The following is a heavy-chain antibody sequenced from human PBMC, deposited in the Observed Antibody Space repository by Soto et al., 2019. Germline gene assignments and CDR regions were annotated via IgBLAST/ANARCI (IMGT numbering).Heavy chain of an antibody. D-gene: IGHD4-17*01. CDR2: INPNTGVT. J-gene: IGHJ6*02. V-gene: IGHV1-2*04. CDR3: VRTADDFRYGWDV. CDR1: GYSFTDHY. Sequence: QAQLVQSGADVKKPGASVKVSCKASGYSFTDHYMHWVRQAPGQGLEWLGWINPNTGVTHFAQKFQGWVTMTRDTSINTVYLELTRLKSDARVFYCCVRTADDFRYGWDVWGPGNTVT.